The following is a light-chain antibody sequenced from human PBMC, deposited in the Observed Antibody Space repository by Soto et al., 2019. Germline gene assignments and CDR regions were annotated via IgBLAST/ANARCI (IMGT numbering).Light chain of an antibody. CDR3: QLYGDSRT. Sequence: EVVLTQSPGTLSLSPGERATLSCRASQSFVSACLAWYQQTPGQAPRLLIYGTSHRATGIPDRFSGSGSGTDFTLTISRLEPEDFAVYYCQLYGDSRTFGQGTKVDIK. J-gene: IGKJ1*01. CDR2: GTS. V-gene: IGKV3-20*01. CDR1: QSFVSAC.